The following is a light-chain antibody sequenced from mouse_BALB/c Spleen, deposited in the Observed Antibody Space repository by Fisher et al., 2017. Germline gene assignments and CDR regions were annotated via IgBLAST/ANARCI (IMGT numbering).Light chain of an antibody. CDR2: DTS. V-gene: IGKV4-59*01. CDR1: SSVSY. CDR3: QQWSSNPLT. Sequence: TQSPAIMSASPGEKVTMTCSASSSVSYMHWYQQKSGTSPKRWIYDTSKLASGVPARFSGSGSGTSYSLTISSMEAEDAATYYCQQWSSNPLTFGAGTKLELK. J-gene: IGKJ5*01.